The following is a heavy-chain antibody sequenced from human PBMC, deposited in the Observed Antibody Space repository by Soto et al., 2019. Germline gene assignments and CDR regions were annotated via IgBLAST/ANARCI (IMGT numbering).Heavy chain of an antibody. CDR3: AREKYCSSTSCVNWFDP. D-gene: IGHD2-2*01. CDR1: GGTFSSYA. V-gene: IGHV1-69*13. CDR2: IIPIFGTA. J-gene: IGHJ5*02. Sequence: ASVKVSCKASGGTFSSYAISWVRQAPGQGLEWMGGIIPIFGTANYAQKFQGRVTITADESTSTAYMELSSLRSEDTAVYYCAREKYCSSTSCVNWFDPWGQGTLVTVSS.